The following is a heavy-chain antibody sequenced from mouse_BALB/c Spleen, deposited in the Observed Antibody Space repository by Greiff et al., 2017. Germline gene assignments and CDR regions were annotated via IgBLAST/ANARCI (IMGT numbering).Heavy chain of an antibody. J-gene: IGHJ4*01. CDR2: IWSGGST. V-gene: IGHV2-2*02. Sequence: QVQLQQSGPGLVQPSQSLSITCTVSGFSLTSYGVHWVRQSPGKGLEWLGVIWSGGSTDDNAAFISRLSISKDNSKSQVFFKMNSLQANDTAIYYCARNRVRRNAMDYWGQGTSVTVSS. CDR3: ARNRVRRNAMDY. CDR1: GFSLTSYG. D-gene: IGHD2-14*01.